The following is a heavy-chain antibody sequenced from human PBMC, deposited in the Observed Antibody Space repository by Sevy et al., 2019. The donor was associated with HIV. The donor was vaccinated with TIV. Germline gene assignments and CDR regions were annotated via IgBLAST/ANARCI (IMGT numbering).Heavy chain of an antibody. V-gene: IGHV1-69*13. Sequence: ASVNVSCKASGGTFSSYAISWVRQAPGQGLERMGGIIPIFGTANYAQKFQGRVTITADESTSTAYMELSSLRSEDTAVYYCARDPGYIVVVPAAPGDYYYYGMDVWGQGTTVTVSS. J-gene: IGHJ6*02. CDR3: ARDPGYIVVVPAAPGDYYYYGMDV. D-gene: IGHD2-2*01. CDR1: GGTFSSYA. CDR2: IIPIFGTA.